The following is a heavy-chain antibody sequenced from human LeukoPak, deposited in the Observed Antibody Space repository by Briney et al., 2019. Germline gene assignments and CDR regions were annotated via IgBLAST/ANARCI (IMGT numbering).Heavy chain of an antibody. CDR3: ARCTTGKTFGSLREIKKSREIDF. CDR2: ISSGTSYI. V-gene: IGHV3-21*01. Sequence: GGSLRLSCAASGFTFNTYTMNWVRQAPGKGLEWVSSISSGTSYIYYADSVKGRFTISRDNAKNSLYLQMDSLRGEDTAVYYCARCTTGKTFGSLREIKKSREIDFWGQGTLVTVSS. J-gene: IGHJ4*02. D-gene: IGHD1-1*01. CDR1: GFTFNTYT.